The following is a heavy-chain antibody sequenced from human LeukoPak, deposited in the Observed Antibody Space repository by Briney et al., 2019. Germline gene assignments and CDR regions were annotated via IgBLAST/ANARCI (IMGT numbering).Heavy chain of an antibody. D-gene: IGHD3/OR15-3a*01. CDR1: GFTFNFYW. V-gene: IGHV3-33*08. CDR2: IWYDGSNK. J-gene: IGHJ4*02. CDR3: ANGLY. Sequence: SGGSLRLSCAASGFTFNFYWMSWVRQAPGKGLEWVAVIWYDGSNKYYADSVKGRFTISRDNSKKNLYLQMNSLRVEDTAVYYCANGLYWGQGTLVTVSS.